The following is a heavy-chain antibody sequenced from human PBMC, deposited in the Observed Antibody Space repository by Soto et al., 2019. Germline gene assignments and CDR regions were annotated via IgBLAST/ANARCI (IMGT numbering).Heavy chain of an antibody. Sequence: QVQLVESGGGLVKPGGSLRLSCAASGFTFSDYFMSWIRQAPGKGLEWVSYISSGGFTTYSADSVKGRFTTSWDKAKNSLYLQMNTLSAEDTAVYYCARDSFHCSSLTCLSNWYFDLWGRGTLVTVSS. D-gene: IGHD2-15*01. J-gene: IGHJ2*01. V-gene: IGHV3-11*01. CDR1: GFTFSDYF. CDR3: ARDSFHCSSLTCLSNWYFDL. CDR2: ISSGGFTT.